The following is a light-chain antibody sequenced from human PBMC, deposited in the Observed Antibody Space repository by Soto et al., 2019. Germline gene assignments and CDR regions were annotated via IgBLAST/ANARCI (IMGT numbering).Light chain of an antibody. CDR3: QQYNSWPLT. CDR2: GAS. CDR1: HSVTSN. J-gene: IGKJ4*01. V-gene: IGKV3-15*01. Sequence: ETVMTQSPATLSVSPGERATLSCRASHSVTSNVAWYQQKPGQAPRLLIYGASTRATGFPARFSGSGSGTEFTLTISSLQSEDFAVYYCQQYNSWPLTFGGGTKVEIQ.